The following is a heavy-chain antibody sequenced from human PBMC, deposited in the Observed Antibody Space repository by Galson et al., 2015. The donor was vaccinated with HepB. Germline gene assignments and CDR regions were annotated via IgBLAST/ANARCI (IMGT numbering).Heavy chain of an antibody. J-gene: IGHJ4*02. CDR1: GYTFSDYY. D-gene: IGHD3-16*02. CDR2: INTKNGGT. CDR3: ARSGMTTFGEVVVWMDDVYFDA. V-gene: IGHV1-2*02. Sequence: SVKVSCKAAGYTFSDYYLHWVRQAPGQGLEWMGWINTKNGGTNPAQRFEGRVTMTRDTSISTAYMELSRLRSDDTAVYYCARSGMTTFGEVVVWMDDVYFDAWGQGTLVTVSS.